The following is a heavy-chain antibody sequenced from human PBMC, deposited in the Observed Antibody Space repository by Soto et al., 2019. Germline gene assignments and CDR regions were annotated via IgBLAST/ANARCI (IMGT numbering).Heavy chain of an antibody. CDR1: GFTFSSYG. CDR3: ARAPLKGCSGGSCYSPYYGMDV. J-gene: IGHJ6*02. V-gene: IGHV3-33*01. CDR2: IWYDGSNK. D-gene: IGHD2-15*01. Sequence: QVQLVESGGGVVQPGRSLRLSCAASGFTFSSYGMHWVRQAPGKGLEWVAVIWYDGSNKYYADSVKGRFTISRDNSKNTLYLQMNSLRAEDTAVYYCARAPLKGCSGGSCYSPYYGMDVWGQGTTVTVSS.